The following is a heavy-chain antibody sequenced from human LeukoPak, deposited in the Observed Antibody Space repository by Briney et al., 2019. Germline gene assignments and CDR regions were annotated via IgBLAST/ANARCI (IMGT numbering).Heavy chain of an antibody. CDR2: ISSSSRYI. J-gene: IGHJ6*03. CDR3: ARDSSGWHAYMDV. V-gene: IGHV3-21*01. CDR1: GFTFSRYS. D-gene: IGHD6-19*01. Sequence: GGSLRLSCAASGFTFSRYSMNWVRQAPGKGLEGGSSISSSSRYIYYADSGKGRFTISRDNAKDSLYLQMISLRAEDTAVYYCARDSSGWHAYMDVWGKGTTVTVSS.